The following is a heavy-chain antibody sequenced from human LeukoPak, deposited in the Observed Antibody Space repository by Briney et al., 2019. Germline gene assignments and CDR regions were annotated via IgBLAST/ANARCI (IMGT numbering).Heavy chain of an antibody. V-gene: IGHV1-8*01. CDR1: GYTFTSYD. D-gene: IGHD3-10*01. CDR2: MNPNSGNT. Sequence: ASVKVSCKASGYTFTSYDINWVRQATGQGLEWMGWMNPNSGNTGYAQKLQGRVTMTTDTSTSTAYMELRSLRSDDTAVYYCARVGFGESRRPHAFDIWGQGTMVTFSS. J-gene: IGHJ3*02. CDR3: ARVGFGESRRPHAFDI.